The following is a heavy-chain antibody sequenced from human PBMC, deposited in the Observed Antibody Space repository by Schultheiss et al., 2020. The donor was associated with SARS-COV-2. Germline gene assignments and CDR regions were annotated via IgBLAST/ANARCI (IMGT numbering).Heavy chain of an antibody. V-gene: IGHV3-21*01. CDR1: EFTFSSYV. CDR3: ARDGCSSTSCPIHYYYMDV. J-gene: IGHJ6*03. D-gene: IGHD2-2*01. CDR2: ISSSSSYI. Sequence: GGSLRLSCAASEFTFSSYVMNWVRQAPGKGLEWVSSISSSSSYIYYADSVKGRFTISRDNAKNSLYLQMNSLRAEDTAVYYCARDGCSSTSCPIHYYYMDVWGKGTTVTVSS.